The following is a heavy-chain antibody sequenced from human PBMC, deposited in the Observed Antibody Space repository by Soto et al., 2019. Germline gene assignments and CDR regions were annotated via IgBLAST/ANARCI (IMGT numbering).Heavy chain of an antibody. Sequence: SETLSLTCTVSGGSISSYYWSWIRQPPGKGLEWIGYIYYSGSTNYNPPLKSRVTISVDTSKNQFSLKLSSVTAADTAVYYCARGLRPLQLDYWGQGTLVTVSS. CDR1: GGSISSYY. V-gene: IGHV4-59*01. CDR3: ARGLRPLQLDY. CDR2: IYYSGST. J-gene: IGHJ4*02. D-gene: IGHD2-2*01.